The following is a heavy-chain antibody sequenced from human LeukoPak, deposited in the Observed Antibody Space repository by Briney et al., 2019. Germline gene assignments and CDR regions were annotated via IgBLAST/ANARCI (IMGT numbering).Heavy chain of an antibody. CDR2: MKSKTDGGTT. V-gene: IGHV3-15*01. Sequence: GGSLRLSCAASGFXFSNAWMSWVRQAPGKGLEWVGGMKSKTDGGTTDYAAPVKGRFTISRDDSQNTLYLQMNSLKTEDTAVYYCTTGAPRAYSGSYSNCWGQGTLVTVSS. CDR1: GFXFSNAW. CDR3: TTGAPRAYSGSYSNC. J-gene: IGHJ4*02. D-gene: IGHD1-26*01.